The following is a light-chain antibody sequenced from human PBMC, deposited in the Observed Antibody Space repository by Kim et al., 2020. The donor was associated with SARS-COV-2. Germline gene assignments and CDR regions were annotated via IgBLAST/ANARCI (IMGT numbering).Light chain of an antibody. CDR2: DAS. V-gene: IGKV1-5*01. CDR1: QSISSW. Sequence: GDRVTITCRASQSISSWLAWYQQKPGKAPKLLIYDASSLESGVPSRFSGSGSGTEFTLTISSLQPDDFATYYCQQYNSYSYTFGQGTKL. CDR3: QQYNSYSYT. J-gene: IGKJ2*01.